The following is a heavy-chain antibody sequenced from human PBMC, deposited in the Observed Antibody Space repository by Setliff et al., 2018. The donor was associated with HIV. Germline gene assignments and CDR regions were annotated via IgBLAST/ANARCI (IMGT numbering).Heavy chain of an antibody. V-gene: IGHV3-74*01. Sequence: GGSLRLSCAASGFTVSSNSMSWVRQAPGKGLVWVSRINIDGSSTNYADSVKGRFTISRDYSRNTLDLQMSSLRVDDTAVYYCAGFSPQYTNGWYYFDYWGQRTLVTVSS. J-gene: IGHJ4*02. D-gene: IGHD6-19*01. CDR1: GFTVSSNS. CDR3: AGFSPQYTNGWYYFDY. CDR2: INIDGSST.